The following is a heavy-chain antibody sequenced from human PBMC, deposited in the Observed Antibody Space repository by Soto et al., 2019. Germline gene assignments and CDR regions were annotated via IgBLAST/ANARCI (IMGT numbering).Heavy chain of an antibody. D-gene: IGHD6-13*01. V-gene: IGHV3-30*18. CDR2: ISYDGSNK. CDR3: AKGPGTAAGRISLFDP. J-gene: IGHJ5*02. CDR1: GGNFVNYG. Sequence: GVPMRLSYAAAGGNFVNYGMRWIRKTKGKGLEWVAVISYDGSNKYYADAVKGRFTISRDNSKNTLYLQMNSLRAEDTAVYYCAKGPGTAAGRISLFDPWVQGTLVTVFS.